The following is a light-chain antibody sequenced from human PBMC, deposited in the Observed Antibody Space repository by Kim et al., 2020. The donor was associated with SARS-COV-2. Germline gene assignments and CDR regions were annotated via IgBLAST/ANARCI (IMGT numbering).Light chain of an antibody. V-gene: IGLV1-51*01. CDR2: DNN. Sequence: PGQKVARPCSESSSNIVDNYVSWYQQRPGATPQLLIYDNNKRPSGIPDRVSGSKSGASATLGITGLQTGDEADYYCGTWDSSLSGVFGGGTQLTVL. CDR1: SSNIVDNY. CDR3: GTWDSSLSGV. J-gene: IGLJ3*02.